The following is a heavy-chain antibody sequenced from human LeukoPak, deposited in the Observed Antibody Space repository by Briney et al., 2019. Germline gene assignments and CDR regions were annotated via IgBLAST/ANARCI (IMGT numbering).Heavy chain of an antibody. V-gene: IGHV4-59*12. D-gene: IGHD6-13*01. CDR3: ARDSIAAAGRGFDY. CDR1: GGSINSYY. J-gene: IGHJ4*02. CDR2: IYYSGST. Sequence: SETLSLTCTVSGGSINSYYWSWIRQPPGKGLEWIGYIYYSGSTNYNPSLKSRVTISVDTSKNQFSLRLSSVTAADTAVYYCARDSIAAAGRGFDYWGQGTLVTVSS.